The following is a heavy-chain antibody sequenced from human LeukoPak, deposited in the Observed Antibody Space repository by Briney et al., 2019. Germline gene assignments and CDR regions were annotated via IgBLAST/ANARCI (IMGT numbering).Heavy chain of an antibody. CDR3: AKGGKWDVTSFDY. CDR2: ISGGGGST. D-gene: IGHD1-26*01. Sequence: GGSLRLSCAASGFTFTSYSMNWVRQAPGKGLEWVSTISGGGGSTYYADSVKGRFTISRDDSKNTLYLQVNSLRAEDTAVYYCAKGGKWDVTSFDYWGQGTLVTVSS. V-gene: IGHV3-23*01. CDR1: GFTFTSYS. J-gene: IGHJ4*02.